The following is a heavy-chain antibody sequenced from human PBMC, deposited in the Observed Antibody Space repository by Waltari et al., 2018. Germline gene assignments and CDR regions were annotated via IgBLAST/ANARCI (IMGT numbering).Heavy chain of an antibody. J-gene: IGHJ4*02. V-gene: IGHV4-59*01. CDR1: GGSISSYY. Sequence: QVQLQESGPGLVKPSETLSLTCTVSGGSISSYYWRWIRQPPGKGLEWIGYIYYSGSTNYNPSLKSRVTISVDTSKNQFSLKLSSVTAADTAVYYCARVVAGPLYYFDYWGQGTLVTVSS. CDR2: IYYSGST. CDR3: ARVVAGPLYYFDY. D-gene: IGHD6-19*01.